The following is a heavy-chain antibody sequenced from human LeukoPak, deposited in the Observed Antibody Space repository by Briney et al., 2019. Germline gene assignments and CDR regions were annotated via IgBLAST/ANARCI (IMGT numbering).Heavy chain of an antibody. CDR2: ISYDGSNK. V-gene: IGHV3-30*18. J-gene: IGHJ4*02. CDR1: GFTFSSYG. CDR3: AKGGSPTRLYYFDY. Sequence: GGSLRLSCAASGFTFSSYGMHWVRQAPGKGLEWVAVISYDGSNKYYADSVKGRFTISRDNSKNTPYLQMNSLRAEDTAVYYCAKGGSPTRLYYFDYWGQGTLVTVSS. D-gene: IGHD3-16*01.